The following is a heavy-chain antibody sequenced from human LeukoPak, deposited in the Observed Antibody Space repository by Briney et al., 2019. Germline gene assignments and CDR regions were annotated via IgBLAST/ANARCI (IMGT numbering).Heavy chain of an antibody. J-gene: IGHJ4*02. D-gene: IGHD3-3*01. CDR3: ARSYYDLPSFDY. CDR2: IYTSGST. CDR1: GGSISSGSYY. Sequence: TSETLSLTCTVSGGSISSGSYYWSWIRQPAGKGLEWIGRIYTSGSTNYNPSLKNRVTISVDTSKNQFSLKLSSVTAADTAVYYCARSYYDLPSFDYWGQGTLVTVSS. V-gene: IGHV4-61*02.